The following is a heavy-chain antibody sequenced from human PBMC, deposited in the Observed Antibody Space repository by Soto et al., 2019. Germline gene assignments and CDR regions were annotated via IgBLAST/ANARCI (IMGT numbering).Heavy chain of an antibody. CDR3: ARPTYCSSTHCSPFDY. V-gene: IGHV5-51*01. J-gene: IGHJ4*02. CDR1: GYNFINHW. Sequence: GESLKISCKGSGYNFINHWIAWVRQMPGKGLEWMGIVYPDDSDTRYSPSFQGQVTISADKSISTAYLQWSSLEASDPAMYYCARPTYCSSTHCSPFDYGGQGTLVTVSS. D-gene: IGHD2-2*01. CDR2: VYPDDSDT.